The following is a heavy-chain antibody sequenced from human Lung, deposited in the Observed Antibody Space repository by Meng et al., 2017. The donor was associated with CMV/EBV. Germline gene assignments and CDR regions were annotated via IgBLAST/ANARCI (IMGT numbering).Heavy chain of an antibody. CDR3: ARGVHGETHYYGMDV. CDR2: IPHSGRT. D-gene: IGHD4-17*01. Sequence: SETLSLXXDVSGGSIWGSKWWSWVRQSPGKGLEWLGEIPHSGRTNYNPSLKRRVTISVDRSNNQFSLNLTSVTAADTALYYCARGVHGETHYYGMDVWGQGTXVTVSS. V-gene: IGHV4-4*02. CDR1: GGSIWGSKW. J-gene: IGHJ6*02.